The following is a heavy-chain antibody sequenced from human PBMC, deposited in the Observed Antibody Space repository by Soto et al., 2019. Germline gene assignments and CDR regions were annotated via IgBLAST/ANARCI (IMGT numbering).Heavy chain of an antibody. CDR3: ATEYCGGDCYRYFHH. CDR2: FDPEDGET. V-gene: IGHV1-24*01. D-gene: IGHD2-21*02. CDR1: GYTLTELS. Sequence: GASVKVSCKVSGYTLTELSMHWVRQAPGKGLEWMGGFDPEDGETIYAQKFQGRVTMTEDTSTDTAYMELSSLRSEDTAVYYCATEYCGGDCYRYFHHWRQGTLVTVSS. J-gene: IGHJ1*01.